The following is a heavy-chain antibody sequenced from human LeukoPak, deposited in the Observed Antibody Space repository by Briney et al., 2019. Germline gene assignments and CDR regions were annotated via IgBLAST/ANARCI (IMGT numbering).Heavy chain of an antibody. Sequence: GGSLRLSCAVSGFTFTSYWMNWVRQAPGKGLEWVASIRQDGSEKSYVDSVKGRFTISRDNTKNSLYLQINSLRAEDTAVYCCARDGTAAGLYFDLWGQGTLVTVS. V-gene: IGHV3-7*01. J-gene: IGHJ4*01. CDR3: ARDGTAAGLYFDL. CDR1: GFTFTSYW. D-gene: IGHD6-13*01. CDR2: IRQDGSEK.